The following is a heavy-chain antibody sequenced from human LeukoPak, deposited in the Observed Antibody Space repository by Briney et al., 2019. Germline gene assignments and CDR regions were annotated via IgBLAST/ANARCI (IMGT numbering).Heavy chain of an antibody. J-gene: IGHJ4*02. CDR1: GYTFTSYY. D-gene: IGHD5-24*01. CDR2: INPSGGST. CDR3: ARLKRRWLQRGEFLDY. V-gene: IGHV1-46*01. Sequence: ASVEVSCKASGYTFTSYYMHWVRQAPGQGLEWMGIINPSGGSTSYAQKFQGRVTMTRDTSTSTVYMELSSLRSEDTAVYYCARLKRRWLQRGEFLDYWGQGTLVTVSS.